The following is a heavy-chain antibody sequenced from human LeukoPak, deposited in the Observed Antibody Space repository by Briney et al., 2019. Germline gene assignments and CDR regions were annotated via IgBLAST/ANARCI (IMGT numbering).Heavy chain of an antibody. J-gene: IGHJ6*03. D-gene: IGHD3-3*01. V-gene: IGHV3-30*04. CDR2: ISYDGSNK. CDR1: GFTFSSYA. CDR3: AKGSKEVLFTRDHHMDV. Sequence: GRSLRLSCAASGFTFSSYAMHWVRQAPGKGLEWVAVISYDGSNKYYADSVKGRFTIPRDNSKNTLYLQMNSLRAEGTAVYYCAKGSKEVLFTRDHHMDVWGKGTTVT.